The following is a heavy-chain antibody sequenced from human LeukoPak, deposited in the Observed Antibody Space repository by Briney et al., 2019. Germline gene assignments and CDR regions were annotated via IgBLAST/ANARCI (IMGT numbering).Heavy chain of an antibody. Sequence: GGSLRLSCAASGFTFSSYAMSWVRQAPGKGLEWISYISSSGSNIYYADSVKGRFTISRDNAKNSLYLQMNSLRVEDTAVYYCARASRQQLVPVWFDPWGQGTLVTVSS. D-gene: IGHD6-13*01. V-gene: IGHV3-48*04. CDR1: GFTFSSYA. CDR3: ARASRQQLVPVWFDP. CDR2: ISSSGSNI. J-gene: IGHJ5*02.